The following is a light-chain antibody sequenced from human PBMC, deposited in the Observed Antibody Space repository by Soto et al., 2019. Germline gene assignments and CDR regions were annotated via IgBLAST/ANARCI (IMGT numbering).Light chain of an antibody. CDR2: DAS. J-gene: IGKJ5*01. Sequence: EIVFTQSPATLSLSPGARATLSCRASQSVSNYLAWYQQKPGQAPRLLISDASNRATGIPVRFSGSGSGTDFTLTISSLEAEDSAVYYCQQRSNWPSITFGQGTRLEIK. CDR1: QSVSNY. V-gene: IGKV3-11*01. CDR3: QQRSNWPSIT.